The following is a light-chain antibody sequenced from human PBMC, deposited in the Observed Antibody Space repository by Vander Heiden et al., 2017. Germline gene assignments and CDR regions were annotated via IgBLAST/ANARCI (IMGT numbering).Light chain of an antibody. CDR2: KVS. CDR3: SSYTSSSTLYV. V-gene: IGLV2-14*01. CDR1: SSDVGGYNY. Sequence: QSALTQPASVSGSPGQSITISCTGTSSDVGGYNYVSWYQQHPGKAPKLMIYKVSNRPSGVSNRFSGSKYGNTASLTISGLQAEDEADYYCSSYTSSSTLYVFGTGTKVTVL. J-gene: IGLJ1*01.